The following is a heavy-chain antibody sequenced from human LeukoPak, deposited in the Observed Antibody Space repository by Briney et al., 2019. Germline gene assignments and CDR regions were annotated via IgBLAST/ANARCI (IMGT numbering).Heavy chain of an antibody. Sequence: ASVKVSCKASGYTLSSYGMSWVRQAPGQGLEWMGWISAYNGNTNYAQKFQDRVTMTADTSTSTAYMELRSLRYDDTAIYYCAGDLKLLTRGYWFDPWSQGTLVTVSS. J-gene: IGHJ5*02. CDR2: ISAYNGNT. V-gene: IGHV1-18*01. CDR3: AGDLKLLTRGYWFDP. CDR1: GYTLSSYG. D-gene: IGHD2-15*01.